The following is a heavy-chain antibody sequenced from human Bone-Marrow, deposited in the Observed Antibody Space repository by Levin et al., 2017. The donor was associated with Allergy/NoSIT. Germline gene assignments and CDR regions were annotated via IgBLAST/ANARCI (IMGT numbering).Heavy chain of an antibody. CDR1: GASISSSNYY. J-gene: IGHJ4*02. D-gene: IGHD5-18*01. V-gene: IGHV4-39*01. Sequence: SQTLSLTCTVSGASISSSNYYWGWIRQPPGKGLEWIGSMYHSGSTDFNPSLESRVTLSVDTSKNQFSLKLRSVTAADTAVYYCARPLREYNYGLFEHWGQGALVTISS. CDR3: ARPLREYNYGLFEH. CDR2: MYHSGST.